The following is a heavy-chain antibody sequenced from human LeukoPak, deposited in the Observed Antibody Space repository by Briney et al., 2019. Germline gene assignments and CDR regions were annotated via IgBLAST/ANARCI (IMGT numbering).Heavy chain of an antibody. Sequence: GGSLRLSCAASGFTFSSYAMSWVRQAPGKGLEWVSAISSSGGSTYYADSVKGRFTISRDNSKNTLYLQMNSLRAEDTAVYYCAKDLGVMVARSLEAFDTWGQGTLVTVSS. CDR2: ISSSGGST. J-gene: IGHJ4*01. V-gene: IGHV3-23*01. D-gene: IGHD3-16*01. CDR3: AKDLGVMVARSLEAFDT. CDR1: GFTFSSYA.